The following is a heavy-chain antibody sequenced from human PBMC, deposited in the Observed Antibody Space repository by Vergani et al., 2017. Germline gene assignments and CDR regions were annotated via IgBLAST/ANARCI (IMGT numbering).Heavy chain of an antibody. D-gene: IGHD6-19*01. CDR2: IYYSGST. J-gene: IGHJ5*02. V-gene: IGHV4-30-4*08. CDR3: ARGTPGIAVAGSLNWFDP. CDR1: GGSISIGDYY. Sequence: QVQLQESGPGLVKPSQTLSLTCTVSGGSISIGDYYWSWIRQPPGKGLEWIGYIYYSGSTYYNPSLKSRVTISVDTSKNQFSLKLSSVTAADTAVYYCARGTPGIAVAGSLNWFDPWGQGTLVTVSS.